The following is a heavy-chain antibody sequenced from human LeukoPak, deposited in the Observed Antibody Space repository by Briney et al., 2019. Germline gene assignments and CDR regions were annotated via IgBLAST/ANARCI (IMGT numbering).Heavy chain of an antibody. V-gene: IGHV1-46*01. J-gene: IGHJ4*02. Sequence: ASVKVSCKASGYTLINYHINWVRRAPGQGLEWMGTINPSNGDTNYSPKFQGRVTMTRDTSTSTVYMELSSLRSEDTAVYYCARERGGDCYFDYWGQGTLVTVSS. CDR2: INPSNGDT. CDR1: GYTLINYH. D-gene: IGHD2-21*01. CDR3: ARERGGDCYFDY.